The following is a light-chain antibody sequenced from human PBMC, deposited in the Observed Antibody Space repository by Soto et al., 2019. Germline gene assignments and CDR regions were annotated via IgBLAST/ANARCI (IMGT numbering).Light chain of an antibody. Sequence: QSVLTQPASVAGSPGQSINSSCTGTSGDMGSYNRVSWYQQHPGKAPKLIIYDVTDRPSGVSNRFSGSKSGNTASLTISGLQAEDEAEYYCSSYTNINTGACVFGTGTKVTVL. CDR1: SGDMGSYNR. CDR2: DVT. V-gene: IGLV2-14*03. CDR3: SSYTNINTGACV. J-gene: IGLJ1*01.